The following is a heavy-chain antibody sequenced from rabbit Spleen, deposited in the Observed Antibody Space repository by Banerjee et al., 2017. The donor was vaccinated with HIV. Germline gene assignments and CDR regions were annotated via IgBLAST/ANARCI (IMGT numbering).Heavy chain of an antibody. Sequence: QSLEESGGGLVQPGGSLKLSCKASGFTLSSYYMNWVRQAPGKGLEWISYIDPVFGITYYANWVNGRFSISRENAQNTVFLQMTSLTAADTATYFCARDAGRGDYIDGVFNLWGQGTLVTVS. CDR2: IDPVFGIT. D-gene: IGHD8-1*01. CDR3: ARDAGRGDYIDGVFNL. V-gene: IGHV1S7*01. CDR1: GFTLSSYY. J-gene: IGHJ4*01.